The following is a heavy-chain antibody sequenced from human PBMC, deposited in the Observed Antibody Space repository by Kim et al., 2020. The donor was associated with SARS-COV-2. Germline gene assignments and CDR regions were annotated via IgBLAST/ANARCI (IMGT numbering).Heavy chain of an antibody. V-gene: IGHV1-2*02. D-gene: IGHD3-3*01. J-gene: IGHJ6*02. Sequence: NYAQNLQGRVTMTRNTSISTAYMELSRLRSDDTAVYYCAGGDYDFPPDVWGQGTTVTVSS. CDR3: AGGDYDFPPDV.